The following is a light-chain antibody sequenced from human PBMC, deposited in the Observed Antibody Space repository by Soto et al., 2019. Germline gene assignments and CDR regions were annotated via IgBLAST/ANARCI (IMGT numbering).Light chain of an antibody. CDR1: QSISSY. CDR3: QQSYSPLLT. J-gene: IGKJ4*01. CDR2: AAS. V-gene: IGKV1-39*01. Sequence: DIEMIQSPPSLSASVGDTITITCRASQSISSYLIWLQQKPGKAPNVLIFAASNLQSGVPSRFSGSGSGTDFTLTINSLQPEDSATYYCQQSYSPLLTFGGGTKVEV.